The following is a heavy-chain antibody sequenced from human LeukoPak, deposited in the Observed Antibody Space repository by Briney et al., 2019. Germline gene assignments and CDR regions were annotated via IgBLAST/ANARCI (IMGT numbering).Heavy chain of an antibody. Sequence: SETLSLTCTVSGGSISSYYWSWIRQPPGKGLEWIGYIYYSGSTNYNPSLKSRVTISVDTSKNQFSLKLSSETAADTAVYYCARMRGYSSSDWGQGTLVTVSS. J-gene: IGHJ4*02. CDR2: IYYSGST. CDR3: ARMRGYSSSD. V-gene: IGHV4-59*01. CDR1: GGSISSYY. D-gene: IGHD6-6*01.